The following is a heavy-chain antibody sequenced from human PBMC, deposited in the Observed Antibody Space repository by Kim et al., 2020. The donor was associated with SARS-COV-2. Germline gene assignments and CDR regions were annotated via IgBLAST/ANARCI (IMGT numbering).Heavy chain of an antibody. J-gene: IGHJ4*02. V-gene: IGHV3-23*01. D-gene: IGHD1-1*01. Sequence: ADTVKGRFTILRDNSKNTLYLQMNSLRAEDTAVYYCAKGYAPGTGAYLDYWGQGTLVTVSS. CDR3: AKGYAPGTGAYLDY.